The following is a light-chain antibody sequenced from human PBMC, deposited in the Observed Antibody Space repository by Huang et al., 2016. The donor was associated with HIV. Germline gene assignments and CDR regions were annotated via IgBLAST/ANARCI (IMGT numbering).Light chain of an antibody. Sequence: EIVLTQSPATLSVSPGERATLSCRASQRVSGSLAWYQQKPGQAPRLLIYGASTRATGVPARFSGSGSGTEFTLTISSLQSEDFAVYYCQQYNNFYTFGPGTRVDIK. CDR3: QQYNNFYT. V-gene: IGKV3-15*01. CDR1: QRVSGS. J-gene: IGKJ3*01. CDR2: GAS.